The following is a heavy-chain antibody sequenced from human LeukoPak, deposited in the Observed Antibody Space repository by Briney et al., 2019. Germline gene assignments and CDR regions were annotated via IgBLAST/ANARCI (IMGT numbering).Heavy chain of an antibody. D-gene: IGHD3-9*01. Sequence: ASVKVSCKASGYTFTSYGISWVRQAPGQGLEWMGWISAYNGNTNYAQKLQGRVTMTTDTSTSTAYMELRSLGSDDTAVYYCAREQIETYYDILTGFRTNYFDYWGQGTLVTVSS. J-gene: IGHJ4*02. CDR3: AREQIETYYDILTGFRTNYFDY. V-gene: IGHV1-18*01. CDR1: GYTFTSYG. CDR2: ISAYNGNT.